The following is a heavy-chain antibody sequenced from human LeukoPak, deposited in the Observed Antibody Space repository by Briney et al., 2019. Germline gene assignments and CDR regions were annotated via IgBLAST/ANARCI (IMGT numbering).Heavy chain of an antibody. J-gene: IGHJ4*02. Sequence: GGSLRLFCSACGFSFSSYSMNWVRQAPGKGLEWVSSISSSSSYIYYADSVKGRFTISRDNAKNSLYLQMNSLRAEDTAVYYCARIDLLAGTDYWGQGTLVTVSS. CDR2: ISSSSSYI. CDR1: GFSFSSYS. D-gene: IGHD6-19*01. V-gene: IGHV3-21*01. CDR3: ARIDLLAGTDY.